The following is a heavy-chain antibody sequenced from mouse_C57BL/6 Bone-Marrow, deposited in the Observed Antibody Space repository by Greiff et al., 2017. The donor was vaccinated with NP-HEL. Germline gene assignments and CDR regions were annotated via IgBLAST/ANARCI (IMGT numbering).Heavy chain of an antibody. V-gene: IGHV3-8*01. Sequence: EVKVVESGPGLAKPSQTLSLTCSVTGYSITSDYWNWIRKFPGNKLEYMGYISYSGSTYYNPSLKSRISITRDTSKNQYYLQLNSVTTEDTATYYCARYTTTVVERGYFDYWGQGTTLTVSS. CDR3: ARYTTTVVERGYFDY. CDR2: ISYSGST. CDR1: GYSITSDY. J-gene: IGHJ2*01. D-gene: IGHD1-1*01.